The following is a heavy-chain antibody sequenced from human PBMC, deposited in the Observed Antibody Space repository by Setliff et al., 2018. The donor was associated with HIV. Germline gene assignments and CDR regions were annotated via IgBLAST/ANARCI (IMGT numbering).Heavy chain of an antibody. CDR3: AREIKIPPQGALDY. CDR2: IYYTGNT. V-gene: IGHV4-31*03. CDR1: GDSISNGGFY. D-gene: IGHD2-2*01. J-gene: IGHJ4*02. Sequence: SETLSLTCTVSGDSISNGGFYWTWIRQHPGKGPEWIGYIYYTGNTYYNLSLKSRVTMSVDTSKNQFSLKLNSVTAADTAVYYCAREIKIPPQGALDYWGQGMLVTVSS.